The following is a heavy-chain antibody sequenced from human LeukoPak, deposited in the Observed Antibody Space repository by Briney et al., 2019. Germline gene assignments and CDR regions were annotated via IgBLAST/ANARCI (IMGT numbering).Heavy chain of an antibody. CDR1: GVSISSSNSY. J-gene: IGHJ4*02. D-gene: IGHD3/OR15-3a*01. CDR3: ARQTGSGLFILP. V-gene: IGHV4-39*01. Sequence: SETLSLTCTVSGVSISSSNSYWGWIRQPPGKGRVWIGSICYSGNTYYNASLKSQVSISIDTSKNQFSMKLTSVTAADTAVYYCARQTGSGLFILPGGQGTLVTVSS. CDR2: ICYSGNT.